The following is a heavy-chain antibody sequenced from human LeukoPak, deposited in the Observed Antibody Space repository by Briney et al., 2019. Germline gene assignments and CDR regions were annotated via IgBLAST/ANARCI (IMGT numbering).Heavy chain of an antibody. V-gene: IGHV4-34*01. CDR3: ARGGPSGDPLDY. Sequence: SETLSLTCAVYGGSFSGYYWSWIRQPPGKGLEWIAEINHSGSTNYNPSLKSRVIISVDTSKNQFSLKLSSVTAADTAVYYCARGGPSGDPLDYWGQGTLVTVSS. CDR2: INHSGST. J-gene: IGHJ4*02. CDR1: GGSFSGYY. D-gene: IGHD4-17*01.